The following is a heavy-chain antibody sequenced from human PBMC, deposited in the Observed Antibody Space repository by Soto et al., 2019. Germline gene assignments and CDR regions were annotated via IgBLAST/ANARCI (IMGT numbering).Heavy chain of an antibody. CDR3: IQSRCGGDCLQSYASYYYYGMDV. Sequence: SGPTLVNPTQTLTLTCTFSAFSLSTGGVGVGWIRQPPGKTLEWLALIYWDDDKRYSPSLRSRLTITKDTSKNQVVLTMTNMDPVDTATYYCIQSRCGGDCLQSYASYYYYGMDVWGQGTTVTVSS. CDR1: AFSLSTGGVG. J-gene: IGHJ6*02. D-gene: IGHD2-21*02. V-gene: IGHV2-5*02. CDR2: IYWDDDK.